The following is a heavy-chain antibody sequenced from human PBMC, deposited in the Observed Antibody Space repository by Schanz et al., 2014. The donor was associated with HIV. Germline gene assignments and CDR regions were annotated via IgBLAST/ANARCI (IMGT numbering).Heavy chain of an antibody. D-gene: IGHD6-13*01. CDR2: INYSGST. CDR3: ARPPAAAGPFDY. V-gene: IGHV4-39*01. Sequence: QLQLQESGPGLVKPSETLSLTCTVSGGSISSSSYYWGWIRQPPGKGLEWIGSINYSGSTYYNPSLKSRVPIPVDPSKNQFSLKLSSVTAADTAVYYCARPPAAAGPFDYWGQGTLVTVSS. CDR1: GGSISSSSYY. J-gene: IGHJ4*02.